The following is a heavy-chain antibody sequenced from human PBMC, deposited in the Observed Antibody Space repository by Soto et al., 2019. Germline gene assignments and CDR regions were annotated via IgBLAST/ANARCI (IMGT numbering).Heavy chain of an antibody. CDR1: GFTFSSYS. V-gene: IGHV3-21*01. CDR2: ISSSSSYI. J-gene: IGHJ4*02. Sequence: LRLSCAASGFTFSSYSMNWVRQAPGKGLEWVSSISSSSSYIYYADSVKGRFTISRDNAKNSLYLQMNSLRAEDTAVYYCARDPATDGSGSYYWGQGTLVTVSS. D-gene: IGHD3-10*01. CDR3: ARDPATDGSGSYY.